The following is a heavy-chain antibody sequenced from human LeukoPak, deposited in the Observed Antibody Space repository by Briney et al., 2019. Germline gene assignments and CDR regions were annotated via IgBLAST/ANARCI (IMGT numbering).Heavy chain of an antibody. CDR3: AREVVAAPNDY. Sequence: GASVKVSCKASGYTFTSYSISWVRQAPGQGLEWMGWISAYNGNTNYAQKLQGRVTMTTGTSTSTAYMELRSLRSDDTAVYYCAREVVAAPNDYWGQGSLVTVSS. CDR2: ISAYNGNT. D-gene: IGHD2-15*01. V-gene: IGHV1-18*01. CDR1: GYTFTSYS. J-gene: IGHJ4*02.